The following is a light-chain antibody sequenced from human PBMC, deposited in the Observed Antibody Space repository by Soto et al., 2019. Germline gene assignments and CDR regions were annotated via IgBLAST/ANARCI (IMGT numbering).Light chain of an antibody. CDR3: SSYTTTTTPYV. CDR2: EVT. Sequence: QSALTQPASVSGSPGQSITVSCTGTSSDIGAYNYVSWYQQHPGKAPKLMIYEVTNRPSGVSNRFSGSKSGNTASLTISGLQAADEADYYCSSYTTTTTPYVFGTGTKLTVL. CDR1: SSDIGAYNY. J-gene: IGLJ1*01. V-gene: IGLV2-14*01.